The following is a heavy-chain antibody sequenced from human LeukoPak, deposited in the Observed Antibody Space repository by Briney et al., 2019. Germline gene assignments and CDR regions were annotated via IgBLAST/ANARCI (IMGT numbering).Heavy chain of an antibody. D-gene: IGHD3-16*01. CDR2: INSDGFSI. V-gene: IGHV3-74*01. Sequence: GGSLRLSCAASGFTFSAYWMHWVRQAPGKGLVWVSRINSDGFSITYADSVKGRFTISRDNAKNTLYLHMNSLRGEDTAVYYCARFYGGSAFDIWGQGTMVTVSS. J-gene: IGHJ3*02. CDR1: GFTFSAYW. CDR3: ARFYGGSAFDI.